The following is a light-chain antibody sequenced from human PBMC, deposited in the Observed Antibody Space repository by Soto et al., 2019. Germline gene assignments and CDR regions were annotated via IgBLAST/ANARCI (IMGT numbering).Light chain of an antibody. CDR2: GAS. V-gene: IGKV3-15*01. J-gene: IGKJ1*01. Sequence: EKVITQSPPTLSMSPRERATHSCRASQSVSSNLAWYQQKPGQAPRLLIHGASTRATGIPARFSGSGSGTEFTLTISSLQSEDFAVYYCQQYNNWPQTFGQGTKVDIK. CDR3: QQYNNWPQT. CDR1: QSVSSN.